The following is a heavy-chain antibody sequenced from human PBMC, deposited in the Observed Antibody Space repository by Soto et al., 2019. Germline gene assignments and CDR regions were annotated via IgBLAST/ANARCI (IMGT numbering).Heavy chain of an antibody. J-gene: IGHJ4*02. D-gene: IGHD2-8*02. CDR2: INTDNGDT. V-gene: IGHV1-3*04. Sequence: QVQLVQSGTEVKKPGAAVDISCKASGYTFTGHAMHWVRQAPGQSPEWMGWINTDNGDTKYSQNFQDRLTFTRDTSAATAYMHLNNLRSEDTAVYFCALDPGAGTGHYFDYWGQGTLVTVSS. CDR1: GYTFTGHA. CDR3: ALDPGAGTGHYFDY.